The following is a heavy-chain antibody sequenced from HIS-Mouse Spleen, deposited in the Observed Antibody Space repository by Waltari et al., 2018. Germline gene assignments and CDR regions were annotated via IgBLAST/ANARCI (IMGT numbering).Heavy chain of an antibody. CDR1: GFSFRSYG. J-gene: IGHJ4*02. CDR2: ISYDGSNK. Sequence: QVQLVESGGGVVQPGRSLRLSGAASGFSFRSYGMHWVRQAPGKGLEWVAVISYDGSNKYYADSVKGRFTISRDNSKNTLYLQMNSLRAEDTAVYYCAKDKHHAFDYWGQGTLVTVSS. CDR3: AKDKHHAFDY. V-gene: IGHV3-30*18.